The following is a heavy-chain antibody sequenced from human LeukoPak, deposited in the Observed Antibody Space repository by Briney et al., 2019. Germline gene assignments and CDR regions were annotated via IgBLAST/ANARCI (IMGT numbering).Heavy chain of an antibody. V-gene: IGHV3-7*03. CDR3: ASSGSRYKQYYFDY. Sequence: GGSLRLSRAASGLTFSSYWMSWVRQAPGKGPEWVANIKQDGSEKYYVDSMKGRFTISRDNAKNSLYLQMNSLRAEDTAVYYCASSGSRYKQYYFDYWGQGALVTVSS. CDR2: IKQDGSEK. D-gene: IGHD6-13*01. CDR1: GLTFSSYW. J-gene: IGHJ4*02.